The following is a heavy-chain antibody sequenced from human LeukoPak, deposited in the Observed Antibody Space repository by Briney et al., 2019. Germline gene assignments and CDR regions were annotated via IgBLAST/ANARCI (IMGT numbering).Heavy chain of an antibody. V-gene: IGHV4-59*05. Sequence: SETLSLTCTVSGGSISSYYWSWIRQPPGKGLEWIGSIYYSGSTYYNPSLKSRVTISVDTSKNQFSLKLSSVTAADTAVYYCARRLGYQLLYWAYWGQGTLVTVSS. J-gene: IGHJ4*02. D-gene: IGHD2-2*02. CDR3: ARRLGYQLLYWAY. CDR1: GGSISSYY. CDR2: IYYSGST.